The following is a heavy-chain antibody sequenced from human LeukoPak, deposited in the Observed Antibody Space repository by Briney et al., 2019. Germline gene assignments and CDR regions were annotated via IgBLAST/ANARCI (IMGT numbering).Heavy chain of an antibody. Sequence: GGSLRLSCAASGFTFSSYAMSWVRQAPGKGLEWVAGLSGSGGGTNYADSVQGRFTISRDNPKNTLYLQMNSLRAEDTAVYFCAKRGVVIRVFLVGFHKEAYYFDSWGRGALVPVSS. D-gene: IGHD3-10*01. CDR2: LSGSGGGT. CDR1: GFTFSSYA. J-gene: IGHJ4*02. V-gene: IGHV3-23*01. CDR3: AKRGVVIRVFLVGFHKEAYYFDS.